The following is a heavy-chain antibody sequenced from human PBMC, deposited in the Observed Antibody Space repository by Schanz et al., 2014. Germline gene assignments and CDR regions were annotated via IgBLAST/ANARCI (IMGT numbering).Heavy chain of an antibody. CDR3: VRDTDYHFDY. CDR2: TSNDGSFT. CDR1: GFTFSDSW. Sequence: EVQLVESGGGFVQPGGSLRPSCAASGFTFSDSWMHWVRQAPGKGLVWVSRTSNDGSFTTFADSVKGRFTISRDNAKNTMYLQMNRLRAEDTAVYYCVRDTDYHFDYWGQGTLVTVSS. J-gene: IGHJ4*02. D-gene: IGHD4-17*01. V-gene: IGHV3-74*01.